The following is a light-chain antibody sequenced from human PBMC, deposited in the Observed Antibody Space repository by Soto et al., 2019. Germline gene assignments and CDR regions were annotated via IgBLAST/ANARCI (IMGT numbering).Light chain of an antibody. CDR3: SSSTSSSTYL. Sequence: QSALTQPASVSGSPGQSITISCTGTSSDIGAYTSVSWYQQPPDKAPKLIIYSVSYRSSGVSDRFSGSKSDNTASLTISGLHTEDEADYYCSSSTSSSTYLFGTGTKVTVL. J-gene: IGLJ1*01. V-gene: IGLV2-14*03. CDR2: SVS. CDR1: SSDIGAYTS.